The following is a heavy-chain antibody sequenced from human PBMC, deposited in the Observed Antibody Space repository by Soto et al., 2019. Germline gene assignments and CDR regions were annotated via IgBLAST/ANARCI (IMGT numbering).Heavy chain of an antibody. D-gene: IGHD3-9*01. V-gene: IGHV4-59*01. CDR1: GGSICSYY. Sequence: SETLSLTCTVSGGSICSYYWSWIRQPPGKGLEWIGYIYYSGSTNYNPSLKSRVTISVDTSKNQFSLKLSSVTAADTAVYYCARVGYDILTGYSSYYFDYWGQGTLVTVSS. CDR3: ARVGYDILTGYSSYYFDY. J-gene: IGHJ4*02. CDR2: IYYSGST.